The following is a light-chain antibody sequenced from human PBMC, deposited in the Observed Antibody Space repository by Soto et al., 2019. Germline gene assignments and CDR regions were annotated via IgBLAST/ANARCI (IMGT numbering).Light chain of an antibody. J-gene: IGLJ1*01. CDR2: EGS. V-gene: IGLV2-23*03. CDR1: SSDVRNYHL. Sequence: QSALTQRASVSGSPGQSITISCTGSSSDVRNYHLVSWYQQYPGKAPKLIIYEGSKRPSGVSNRFSGSRSGNTASLTISGLQPEDEADYYCCSYGGSSTFDVYGTGTKVTVL. CDR3: CSYGGSSTFDV.